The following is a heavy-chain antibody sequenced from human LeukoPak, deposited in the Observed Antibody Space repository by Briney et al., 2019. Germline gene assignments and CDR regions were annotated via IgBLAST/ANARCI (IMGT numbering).Heavy chain of an antibody. Sequence: ASVKVSCKASGYTFTGYYMHWVRQAPGQGLEWMGWINPNSGGTNYAQKFQGRVTMTRDTSISTAYMELSRLRSDDTAVYYCARDRDYRDFMGVGGSLGTYWGQGTLVTVSS. D-gene: IGHD1-26*01. V-gene: IGHV1-2*02. CDR3: ARDRDYRDFMGVGGSLGTY. J-gene: IGHJ4*02. CDR2: INPNSGGT. CDR1: GYTFTGYY.